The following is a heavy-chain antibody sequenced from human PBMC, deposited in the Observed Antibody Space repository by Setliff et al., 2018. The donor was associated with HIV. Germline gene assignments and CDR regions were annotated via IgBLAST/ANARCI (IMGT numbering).Heavy chain of an antibody. D-gene: IGHD3-10*01. CDR2: IFANGST. Sequence: PSETLSLTCAVSGGSISMSRNYWNWLRQPAGKGLEWIGRIFANGSTNYNPFLKSRLIISVDTSKNHFSLKMNSVTAADTAVYYCATQFSECYRSENYLAFDVWGQGTMVTVS. J-gene: IGHJ3*01. CDR1: GGSISMSRNY. V-gene: IGHV4-61*02. CDR3: ATQFSECYRSENYLAFDV.